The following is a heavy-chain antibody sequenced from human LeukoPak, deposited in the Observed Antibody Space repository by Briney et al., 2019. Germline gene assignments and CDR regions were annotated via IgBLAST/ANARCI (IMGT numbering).Heavy chain of an antibody. D-gene: IGHD3-10*01. CDR1: RFTFSSYS. CDR3: ARGLMKQYYGSGSYKYAFAI. Sequence: GGSLRLSCAACRFTFSSYSMNWVRQAPGKGLEWLSSISSSSSYIYYADSVKGRFTISRDNAKNSLYLQMNSLRAEDTAVYYCARGLMKQYYGSGSYKYAFAIWGQRTMVTVSS. CDR2: ISSSSSYI. V-gene: IGHV3-21*01. J-gene: IGHJ3*02.